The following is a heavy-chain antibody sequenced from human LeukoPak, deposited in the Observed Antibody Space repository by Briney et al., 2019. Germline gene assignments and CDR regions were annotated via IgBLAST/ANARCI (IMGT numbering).Heavy chain of an antibody. CDR2: INHSGST. CDR1: GGSFSGYY. V-gene: IGHV4-34*01. CDR3: ARVYGQLINVVFDY. D-gene: IGHD6-13*01. J-gene: IGHJ4*02. Sequence: SETLSLTCAVYGGSFSGYYWSWIRQPPGKGLEWIGEINHSGSTNYNPSLKSRVTISVDTSKNQFSLKLSSVTAADTAVYYCARVYGQLINVVFDYWGQGTLVTVSS.